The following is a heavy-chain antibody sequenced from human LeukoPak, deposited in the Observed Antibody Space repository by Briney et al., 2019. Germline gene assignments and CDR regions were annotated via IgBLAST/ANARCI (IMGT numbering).Heavy chain of an antibody. CDR2: INTYNGNT. CDR3: ARVLAAIVVVPAATNAFDI. Sequence: ASVKVSCKASGYIFTSYGISWVRQAPGQGLEWMGWINTYNGNTKYAQKLQGRVTMTRDTSISTAYMELSRLRSDDTAVYYCARVLAAIVVVPAATNAFDIWGQGTMVTVSS. V-gene: IGHV1-18*01. CDR1: GYIFTSYG. D-gene: IGHD2-2*01. J-gene: IGHJ3*02.